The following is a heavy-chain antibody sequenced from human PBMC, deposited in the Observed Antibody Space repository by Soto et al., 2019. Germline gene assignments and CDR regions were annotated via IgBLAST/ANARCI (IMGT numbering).Heavy chain of an antibody. J-gene: IGHJ6*02. V-gene: IGHV3-30*18. Sequence: QVQLVESGGGMVQAGRSLRLSCAASGFSIRSYGLHWVRQAPGKGLEWVAFISYDGANKNYADSVKGRFTISRDISNNTVSLLINSLRPEDTAVYYCAKWCVCSTGCPPGAGHYYGLDVWGQGTTVTVS. CDR3: AKWCVCSTGCPPGAGHYYGLDV. CDR1: GFSIRSYG. D-gene: IGHD3-22*01. CDR2: ISYDGANK.